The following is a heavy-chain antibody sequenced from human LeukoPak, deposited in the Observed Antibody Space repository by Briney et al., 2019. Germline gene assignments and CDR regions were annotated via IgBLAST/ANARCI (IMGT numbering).Heavy chain of an antibody. J-gene: IGHJ4*02. V-gene: IGHV3-30*04. CDR2: ISYDGSNK. Sequence: GGSLRLSCAASGFTFSSYAMHWVRQAPGKGLEWVAVISYDGSNKYYADSVKGRFTISRDNSKNTLYLQMNSLRAEDTAVYYCAREAETLVPGYWGQGTLVTVSS. CDR3: AREAETLVPGY. D-gene: IGHD6-13*01. CDR1: GFTFSSYA.